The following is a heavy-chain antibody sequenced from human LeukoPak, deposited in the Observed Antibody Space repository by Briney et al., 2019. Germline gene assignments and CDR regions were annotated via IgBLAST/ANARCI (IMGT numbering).Heavy chain of an antibody. J-gene: IGHJ4*02. V-gene: IGHV3-48*03. D-gene: IGHD1-1*01. CDR2: ISSSGSTI. CDR3: ARHQGTTGALGD. CDR1: GFTFSSYE. Sequence: GGSLRLSCAASGFTFSSYEMNWVRQAPGKGLEWVSYISSSGSTIYYADSVKGRFTISRDNAKNSLYLQMNSLRAEDTAVYYCARHQGTTGALGDWGQGTLVTVSS.